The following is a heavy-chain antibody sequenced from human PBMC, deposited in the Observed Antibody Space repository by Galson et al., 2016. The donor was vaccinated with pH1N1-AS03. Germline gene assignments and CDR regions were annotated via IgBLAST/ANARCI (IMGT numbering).Heavy chain of an antibody. V-gene: IGHV3-30*04. CDR3: ARSSDRYYYGLGV. J-gene: IGHJ6*02. Sequence: SLRLSCAASGFHLNDYAMHWVRRAPGKGLECVGVIFYDGSETYYSDSVRGRFTISRDNSKNTLYLQMNTLRVEDTAVYYCARSSDRYYYGLGVWGQGTTVTVSS. CDR1: GFHLNDYA. CDR2: IFYDGSET.